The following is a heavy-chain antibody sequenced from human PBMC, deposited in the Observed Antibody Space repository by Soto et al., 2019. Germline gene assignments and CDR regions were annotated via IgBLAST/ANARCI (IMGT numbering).Heavy chain of an antibody. CDR3: SSMGYRYGSGSPALDY. Sequence: GGKNSRSCWTSFRQHTGKGLEWIGFIYNSGSSHYNPSLRSRVTISVDTSKTQFSLKLRSVTAADTAVYYCSSMGYRYGSGSPALDYRVQG. CDR1: GGKNSRSC. V-gene: IGHV4-59*08. D-gene: IGHD3-10*01. CDR2: IYNSGSS. J-gene: IGHJ4*02.